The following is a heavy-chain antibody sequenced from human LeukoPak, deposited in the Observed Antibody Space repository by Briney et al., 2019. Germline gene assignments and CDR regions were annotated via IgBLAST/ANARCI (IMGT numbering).Heavy chain of an antibody. CDR3: ATSSRPYGSGTYSYDY. CDR1: GYTFTTHW. V-gene: IGHV5-51*01. J-gene: IGHJ4*02. CDR2: IYPGDSDT. D-gene: IGHD3-10*01. Sequence: GESLKVSCRGSGYTFTTHWVGWVRQMPGKGLEWMGLIYPGDSDTRYSPSFQGQVTISAGKSINTAYLQWSRLKASDTAMYYCATSSRPYGSGTYSYDYWGQGTLVTVSS.